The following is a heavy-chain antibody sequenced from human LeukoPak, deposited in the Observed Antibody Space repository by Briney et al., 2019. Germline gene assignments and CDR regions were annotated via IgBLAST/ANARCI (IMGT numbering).Heavy chain of an antibody. V-gene: IGHV1-18*01. CDR2: ISAYNGNT. Sequence: ASVKVSCKASGYTFTSYGISWVRQAPGQGLEWMGWISAYNGNTNYAQKLQGRVTMTTDTSTSTAYMELRSLRSDDTAVYYCARGPPYYYGSEELWDNWFDPWGQGTLVTVSS. J-gene: IGHJ5*02. CDR1: GYTFTSYG. CDR3: ARGPPYYYGSEELWDNWFDP. D-gene: IGHD3-10*01.